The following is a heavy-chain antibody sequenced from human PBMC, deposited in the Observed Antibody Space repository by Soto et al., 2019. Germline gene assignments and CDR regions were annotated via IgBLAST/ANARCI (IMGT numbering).Heavy chain of an antibody. J-gene: IGHJ4*02. CDR1: GFTFSSYA. CDR3: ARSMVRGVIITTDY. Sequence: QVQLVESGGGVVQPGRSLRLSCAASGFTFSSYAMHWVRQAPGKGLEWVAVISYDGSNKYYADSVKGRFTISRDNSKNTLNLQMNSLRAEDTAVYYCARSMVRGVIITTDYWGQGTLVIVSS. V-gene: IGHV3-30-3*01. CDR2: ISYDGSNK. D-gene: IGHD3-10*01.